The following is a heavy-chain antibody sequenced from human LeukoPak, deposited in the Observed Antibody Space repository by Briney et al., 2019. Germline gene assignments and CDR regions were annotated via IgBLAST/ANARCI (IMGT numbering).Heavy chain of an antibody. D-gene: IGHD6-6*01. Sequence: GGSLRHSCAASEFIFSNYGMCWVRQAPGKGLEWVAFIENDGSNKYYADSVRGRFTISRDNSRNTLYMQMNSLRVEDTAVYYCAKDPARGQLGIFDYWGQGVLVTVSS. CDR3: AKDPARGQLGIFDY. J-gene: IGHJ4*02. CDR1: EFIFSNYG. CDR2: IENDGSNK. V-gene: IGHV3-30*02.